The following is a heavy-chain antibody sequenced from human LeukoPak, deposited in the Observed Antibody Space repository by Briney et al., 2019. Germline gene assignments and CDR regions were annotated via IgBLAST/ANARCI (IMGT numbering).Heavy chain of an antibody. J-gene: IGHJ3*02. Sequence: PSETLSLTCTVFGYSISSFYYWGWIRQPPGKALEWIGSIYHSGSTHYNPSLKSRVTISVDMSKNQFSLKLSSVTAAATAVYYCASTNHGRDWKEDHDAFDIWGQGTMVTVSS. D-gene: IGHD1-1*01. CDR3: ASTNHGRDWKEDHDAFDI. V-gene: IGHV4-38-2*02. CDR1: GYSISSFYY. CDR2: IYHSGST.